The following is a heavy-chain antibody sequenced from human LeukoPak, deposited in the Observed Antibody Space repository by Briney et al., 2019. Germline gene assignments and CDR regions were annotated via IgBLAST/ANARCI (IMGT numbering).Heavy chain of an antibody. D-gene: IGHD3-3*01. CDR3: ARDQTVRRYYDFWSGYTHGMDV. Sequence: PGGSLRLSCAASGFTFSSYAMSWVRQAPGKGLEWVANIKQDGSEKYYVDSVKGRFTISRDNAKNSLYLQMNSLRAEDTAVYYCARDQTVRRYYDFWSGYTHGMDVWGQGTTVTVSS. CDR1: GFTFSSYA. CDR2: IKQDGSEK. V-gene: IGHV3-7*01. J-gene: IGHJ6*02.